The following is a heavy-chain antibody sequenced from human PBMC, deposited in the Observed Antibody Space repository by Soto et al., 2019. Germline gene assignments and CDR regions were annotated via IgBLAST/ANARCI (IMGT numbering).Heavy chain of an antibody. V-gene: IGHV4-34*01. J-gene: IGHJ4*02. Sequence: NPSETLSLTCAVYGGSFSGYYWSWIRQPPGKGLEWIGEINHSGSTNYNPSLKSRVTISVDTSKNQFSLKLSSVTAADTAVYYCARALVVIPFDYWGQGTLVTVSS. CDR2: INHSGST. CDR3: ARALVVIPFDY. CDR1: GGSFSGYY. D-gene: IGHD3-22*01.